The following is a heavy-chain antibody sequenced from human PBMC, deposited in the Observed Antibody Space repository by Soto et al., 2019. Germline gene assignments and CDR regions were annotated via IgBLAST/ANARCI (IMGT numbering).Heavy chain of an antibody. CDR3: ARDLSYSYGFYYYYGMDV. J-gene: IGHJ6*02. Sequence: EVQLVESGGGLVKPGGSLRLSCAASGFTFSSYSMNWVRQAPGKGLEWVSSISSSSSYIYYADSVKGRFTISRDNAKNSLYLQMNSLRAEDTAVYYCARDLSYSYGFYYYYGMDVWGQGTMVTVSS. CDR1: GFTFSSYS. CDR2: ISSSSSYI. V-gene: IGHV3-21*01. D-gene: IGHD5-18*01.